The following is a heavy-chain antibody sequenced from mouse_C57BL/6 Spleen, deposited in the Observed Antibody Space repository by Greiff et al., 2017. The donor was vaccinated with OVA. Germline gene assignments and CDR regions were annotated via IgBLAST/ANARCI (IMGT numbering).Heavy chain of an antibody. CDR1: GFTFSDYG. D-gene: IGHD1-1*01. V-gene: IGHV5-17*01. Sequence: EVQGVESGGGLVKPGGSLKLSCAASGFTFSDYGMHWVRQAPEKGLEWVAYISSGSSTIYYADTVKGRFTISRDNAKNTLFLQMTILRSEDTAVYSCARLYYGSSYRVDYWGQGTTLTVSS. CDR2: ISSGSSTI. CDR3: ARLYYGSSYRVDY. J-gene: IGHJ2*01.